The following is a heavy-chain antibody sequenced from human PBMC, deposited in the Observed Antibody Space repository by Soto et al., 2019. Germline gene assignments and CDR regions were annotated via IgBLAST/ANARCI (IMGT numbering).Heavy chain of an antibody. CDR3: AKEEGLVVPAAISYFDY. D-gene: IGHD2-2*02. J-gene: IGHJ4*02. CDR1: GFTFSSYA. V-gene: IGHV3-23*01. Sequence: HPGGSLRLSCAASGFTFSSYAMSWVRQAPGKGLEWVSAISGSGGSTYYADSVKGRFTISRDNSKNTLYLQMNSLRAEDTAVYYCAKEEGLVVPAAISYFDYWGQGTLVTVSS. CDR2: ISGSGGST.